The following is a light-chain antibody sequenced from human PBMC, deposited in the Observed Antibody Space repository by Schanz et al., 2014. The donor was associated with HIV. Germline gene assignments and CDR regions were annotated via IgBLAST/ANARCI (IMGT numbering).Light chain of an antibody. Sequence: EIVLTQSPGTLSLSPGERASLSCRASHIVNNRYFAWYKQEHGQPPRLLIYGASIRATGVPDRFSGSGSGTDFTLTISRLEPEDYAVYYCQQYDSPPWTFGQGTKVEV. CDR3: QQYDSPPWT. CDR1: HIVNNRY. V-gene: IGKV3-20*01. J-gene: IGKJ1*01. CDR2: GAS.